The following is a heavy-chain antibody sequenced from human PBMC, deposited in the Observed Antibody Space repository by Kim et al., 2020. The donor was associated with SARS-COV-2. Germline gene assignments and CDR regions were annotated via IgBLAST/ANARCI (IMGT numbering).Heavy chain of an antibody. D-gene: IGHD1-26*01. CDR2: ISGSGGST. J-gene: IGHJ5*02. CDR3: AKDQYNSGSFSTFPFPSTT. Sequence: GGSLRLSCVASGFTFKHYGMHWVRQAPGKGLEWVSAISGSGGSTYYADSVKGRFTISRDNSKNTLYLQMNSLRAEDTAVYYCAKDQYNSGSFSTFPFPSTTWGQGTLVTVSS. V-gene: IGHV3-23*01. CDR1: GFTFKHYG.